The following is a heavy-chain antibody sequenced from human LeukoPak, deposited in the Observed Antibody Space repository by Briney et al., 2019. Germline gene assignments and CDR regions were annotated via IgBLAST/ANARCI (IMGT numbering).Heavy chain of an antibody. J-gene: IGHJ4*02. CDR2: SNPNSGDT. V-gene: IGHV1-2*02. Sequence: ASVKISCKTSDYTFTSYGITWVRQAPGQGLEWMGWSNPNSGDTNYAQKFQGRVTMTRDTSISTAYMELSRVTSDDTAVYYCAREYSRYSGTYYDYWGQGTLVTVSS. D-gene: IGHD5-12*01. CDR1: DYTFTSYG. CDR3: AREYSRYSGTYYDY.